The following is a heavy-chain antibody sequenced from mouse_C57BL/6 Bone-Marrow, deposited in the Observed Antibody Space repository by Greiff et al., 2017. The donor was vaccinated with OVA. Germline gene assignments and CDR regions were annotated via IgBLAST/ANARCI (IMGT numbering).Heavy chain of an antibody. Sequence: EVQLQQSVAELVRPGASVKLSCTASGFNITNTYMHWVKQRPEQGLEWIGRIDPANGNTKYAPKFQGQATITADTASNTAYLQLSSLTSEDTAIYYCARGGIQYYGSSYLWYFDVWGTGTTVTVSS. V-gene: IGHV14-3*01. CDR2: IDPANGNT. J-gene: IGHJ1*03. D-gene: IGHD1-1*01. CDR1: GFNITNTY. CDR3: ARGGIQYYGSSYLWYFDV.